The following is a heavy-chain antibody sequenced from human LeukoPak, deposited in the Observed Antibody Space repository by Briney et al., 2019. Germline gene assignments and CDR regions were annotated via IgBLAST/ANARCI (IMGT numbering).Heavy chain of an antibody. V-gene: IGHV1-69*06. D-gene: IGHD5-18*01. J-gene: IGHJ5*01. CDR2: IIPVFDTA. CDR1: GDTLNNYA. Sequence: GASVKVSCKASGDTLNNYAVSWVRQAPGQGLEWIGGIIPVFDTANYAQKFQGRVTITADKSTSTVYMELNSLRSEGTAIYFCARDGDTSMVTSWFDSWGQGSLVTVSS. CDR3: ARDGDTSMVTSWFDS.